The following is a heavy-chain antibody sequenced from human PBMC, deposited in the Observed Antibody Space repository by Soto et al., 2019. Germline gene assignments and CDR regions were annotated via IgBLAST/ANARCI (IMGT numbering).Heavy chain of an antibody. CDR1: RYTFTGYY. CDR3: ARTNRGYYYDSSGIHY. J-gene: IGHJ4*02. CDR2: INANSGGT. D-gene: IGHD3-22*01. Sequence: GASVKVSCKASRYTFTGYYMNWVRQAPGQGLEWMGWINANSGGTNYAQKFQGRVTMTRDTSISTAYMELSRLRSDDTAVYYCARTNRGYYYDSSGIHYWGQGTLVTVSS. V-gene: IGHV1-2*02.